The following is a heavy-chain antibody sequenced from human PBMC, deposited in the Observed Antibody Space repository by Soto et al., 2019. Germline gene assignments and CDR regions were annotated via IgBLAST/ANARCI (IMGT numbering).Heavy chain of an antibody. CDR3: AGSYGDSVY. D-gene: IGHD4-17*01. CDR1: GSTFSDYA. V-gene: IGHV3-30-3*01. J-gene: IGHJ4*02. Sequence: QVQLVESGGGVVQPGRSLRLSCAASGSTFSDYAMHWVRQAPGKGLEWVAVISYDGGNKYYADSVKGRFTSSRDNSKNTLSLQMNSLRAEDTAVYYCAGSYGDSVYWGQGTLVTVSS. CDR2: ISYDGGNK.